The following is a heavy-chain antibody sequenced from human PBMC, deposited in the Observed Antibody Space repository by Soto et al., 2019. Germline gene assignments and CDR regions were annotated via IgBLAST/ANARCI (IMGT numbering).Heavy chain of an antibody. Sequence: GASVKVSCKAIGYSFTSHYMHWVRQAPGQGLEWMGTIYPGGVNIAYAQKFKGRVTMTKDTSTSTVYMELNSLTSEDTAVYYCARAWGGKLRRQWFGVERPILTYYFDYWGQGPLVTVSS. D-gene: IGHD3-10*01. V-gene: IGHV1-46*03. CDR1: GYSFTSHY. CDR2: IYPGGVNI. CDR3: ARAWGGKLRRQWFGVERPILTYYFDY. J-gene: IGHJ4*02.